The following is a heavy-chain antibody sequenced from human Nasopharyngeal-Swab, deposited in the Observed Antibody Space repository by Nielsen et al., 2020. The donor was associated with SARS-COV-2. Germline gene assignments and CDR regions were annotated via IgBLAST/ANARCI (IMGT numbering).Heavy chain of an antibody. Sequence: ASVKVSCKVSGYTFTDLSMHWVRQAPGKGLEWMGGFDPEDVEAIYTQKFQGRVTMTEDTSIDTAYMELSSLRSEETAVYYCATHRPRYYDSSAYNFASDVWGQGTMVTVSS. CDR3: ATHRPRYYDSSAYNFASDV. V-gene: IGHV1-24*01. J-gene: IGHJ3*01. D-gene: IGHD3-22*01. CDR2: FDPEDVEA. CDR1: GYTFTDLS.